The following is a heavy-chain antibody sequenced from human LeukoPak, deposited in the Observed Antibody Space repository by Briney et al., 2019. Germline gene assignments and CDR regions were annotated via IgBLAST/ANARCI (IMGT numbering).Heavy chain of an antibody. CDR3: ARDRYPAAPFDY. CDR1: GGTFSSYA. Sequence: SVKVSCKASGGTFSSYAISWVRQAPGQGLEWMGRIIPILGIANYAQKFQGRVAITADKSTSTAYMELSSLRSEDTAVYYCARDRYPAAPFDYWGQGTLVTVSS. CDR2: IIPILGIA. D-gene: IGHD2-2*01. V-gene: IGHV1-69*04. J-gene: IGHJ4*02.